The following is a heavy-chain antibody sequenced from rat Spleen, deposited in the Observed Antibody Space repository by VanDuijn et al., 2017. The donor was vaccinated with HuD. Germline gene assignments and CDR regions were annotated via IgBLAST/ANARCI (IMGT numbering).Heavy chain of an antibody. D-gene: IGHD5-1*01. Sequence: EVQLVESDGGLVQPGRSLKLSCAASRFTFSDYYMAWVRQAPTKGLEWVATISYDGSSTYYRDSVKGRFTISRDNAKSTLYLQMDSLRSEDTATYYCALRGSSVDYWGQGVMVTVSS. J-gene: IGHJ2*01. CDR3: ALRGSSVDY. V-gene: IGHV5-29*01. CDR1: RFTFSDYY. CDR2: ISYDGSST.